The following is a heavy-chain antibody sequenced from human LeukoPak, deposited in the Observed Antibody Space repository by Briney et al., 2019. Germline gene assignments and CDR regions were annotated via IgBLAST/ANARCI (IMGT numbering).Heavy chain of an antibody. D-gene: IGHD6-19*01. CDR2: IYTSGST. V-gene: IGHV4-61*02. J-gene: IGHJ4*02. Sequence: PSETLSLTXTVSGGSISSGSYYWSWMRQPAGKGLEWIGRIYTSGSTNYNPSLKSRVTISVDTFKNQFSLKLTSVTAADTAVYYCAADPDSSGWYGGGDYWGQGTLVTVSS. CDR1: GGSISSGSYY. CDR3: AADPDSSGWYGGGDY.